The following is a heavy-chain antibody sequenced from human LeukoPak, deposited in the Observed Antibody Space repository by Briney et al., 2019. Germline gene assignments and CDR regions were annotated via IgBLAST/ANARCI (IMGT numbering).Heavy chain of an antibody. CDR2: ISGSGGST. CDR3: AIGGGDDNYYYYGMDV. Sequence: SGGSLRLSCAASGFTFSSYAMSWVRQAPGKGLEWVSAISGSGGSTYYADSVKGRFTISRDNSKNTLYLQMNSLRAEDTAVYYCAIGGGDDNYYYYGMDVWGQGTTVTVSS. J-gene: IGHJ6*02. V-gene: IGHV3-23*01. CDR1: GFTFSSYA. D-gene: IGHD2-21*02.